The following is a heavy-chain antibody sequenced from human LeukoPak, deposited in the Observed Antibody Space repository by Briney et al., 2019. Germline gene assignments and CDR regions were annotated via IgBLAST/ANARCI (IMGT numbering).Heavy chain of an antibody. CDR1: GFTFNTYS. V-gene: IGHV3-21*01. D-gene: IGHD1-7*01. CDR2: ISRTSESI. Sequence: AGGSLRLSCAASGFTFNTYSMSWVRQAPGKGLEWVAIISRTSESIFYADSLKGRFTISRDNAKSSLYLQMNGLRAEDTAAYYCARGATDTTRWFDPWGQGTLVIVSS. CDR3: ARGATDTTRWFDP. J-gene: IGHJ5*02.